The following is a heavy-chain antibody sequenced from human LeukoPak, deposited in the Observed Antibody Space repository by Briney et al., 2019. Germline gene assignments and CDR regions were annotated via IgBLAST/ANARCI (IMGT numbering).Heavy chain of an antibody. CDR3: AKQTYNTGYYDH. CDR1: GFTFSSYG. V-gene: IGHV3-30*18. CDR2: ILYDGTNR. J-gene: IGHJ4*02. D-gene: IGHD1-14*01. Sequence: PGRSLRLSCAASGFTFSSYGMHWVRQAPGKGLEWVAVILYDGTNRNYADSVKGRFTISRDNSKNTLYLQMDSLRVEDTAVYYCAKQTYNTGYYDHWGQGTLVTVSS.